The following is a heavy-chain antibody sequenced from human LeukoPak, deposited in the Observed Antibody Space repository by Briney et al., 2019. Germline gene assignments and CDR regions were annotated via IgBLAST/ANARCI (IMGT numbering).Heavy chain of an antibody. V-gene: IGHV3-30-3*01. CDR1: GFTFSSYA. Sequence: GGSLRLSCAASGFTFSSYAMHWVRQAPGKGLEWVAVISYDGSNKYYADSVKGRFTISRDNSKNTLYLQMNSLRAEDTAVYYCEAYYDFWSGPPAGYYFDYWGQRTLVTVSS. D-gene: IGHD3-3*01. J-gene: IGHJ4*02. CDR3: EAYYDFWSGPPAGYYFDY. CDR2: ISYDGSNK.